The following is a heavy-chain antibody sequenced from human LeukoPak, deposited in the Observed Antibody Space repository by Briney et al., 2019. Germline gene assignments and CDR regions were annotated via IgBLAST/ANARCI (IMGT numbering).Heavy chain of an antibody. CDR1: GGSMRSYY. J-gene: IGHJ5*02. CDR2: IYYSGST. V-gene: IGHV4-59*01. D-gene: IGHD1-26*01. Sequence: PSETLSLTCTVSGGSMRSYYWNWIRQPPGKGLEWIGYIYYSGSTNYDPSLRSRVTMSVDTSKSQFSLRLTSVSAADTAVYYCARSLGLSYFDPWGQGTLVTVSS. CDR3: ARSLGLSYFDP.